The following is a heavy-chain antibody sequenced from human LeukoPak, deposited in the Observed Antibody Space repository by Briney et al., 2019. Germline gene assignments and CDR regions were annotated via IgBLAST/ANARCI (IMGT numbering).Heavy chain of an antibody. J-gene: IGHJ6*02. V-gene: IGHV1-69*04. D-gene: IGHD4-17*01. Sequence: SVKVSCKASGGTFSSYAISWVRQAPGQGLEWMGRIIPILGIANYAQKFQGRVTITADKSTSTAYMELSSLRSEDTAVYYCAREGAGMTTVTPSDYYYGMDVWGQGTTVTVSS. CDR3: AREGAGMTTVTPSDYYYGMDV. CDR1: GGTFSSYA. CDR2: IIPILGIA.